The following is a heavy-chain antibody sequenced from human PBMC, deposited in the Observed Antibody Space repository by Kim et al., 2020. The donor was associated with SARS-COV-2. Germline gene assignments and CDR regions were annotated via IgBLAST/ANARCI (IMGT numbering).Heavy chain of an antibody. CDR2: LKQDGSDK. CDR3: VRGVPSF. J-gene: IGHJ4*02. D-gene: IGHD2-2*01. Sequence: GGSLRLSCVASGFTFSNYWMKWVRQAPGKGLEWVVNLKQDGSDKYYVDSVKGRFTISRDNVKNSLYLQMNSLRAEDTAVYYCVRGVPSFWGLGALVTVSS. V-gene: IGHV3-7*03. CDR1: GFTFSNYW.